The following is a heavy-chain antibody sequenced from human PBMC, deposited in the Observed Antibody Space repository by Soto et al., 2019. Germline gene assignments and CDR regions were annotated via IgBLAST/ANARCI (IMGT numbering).Heavy chain of an antibody. CDR2: VVPLLGIE. CDR1: GGTFNSHT. J-gene: IGHJ4*02. D-gene: IGHD2-21*01. V-gene: IGHV1-69*08. CDR3: TRDRPDKAVVPVPRQHFDS. Sequence: QVQLVQSGAKVKKPGSSVKVSCKASGGTFNSHTINWVRQAPGQGLEWMGRVVPLLGIESHPQKFQDRLTITADTSTGTVFMELSNLRSEDTAVYYCTRDRPDKAVVPVPRQHFDSWGQGTLLTVSS.